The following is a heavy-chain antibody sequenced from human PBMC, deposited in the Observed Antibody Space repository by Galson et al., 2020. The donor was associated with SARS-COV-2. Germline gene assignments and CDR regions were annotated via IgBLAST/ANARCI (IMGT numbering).Heavy chain of an antibody. V-gene: IGHV4-59*01. CDR2: IDNRGNT. CDR1: SGSSSGDY. CDR3: ARHRGGWGGPSEHFHL. Sequence: SETLSLTCSVSSGSSSGDYWSWIRQPPGKGPEWIGYIDNRGNTNGNPSLRSRLAMSVDTSTDQISLTLNSVTGADTAVYYCARHRGGWGGPSEHFHLWGQGTLVTVSS. J-gene: IGHJ1*01. D-gene: IGHD6-19*01.